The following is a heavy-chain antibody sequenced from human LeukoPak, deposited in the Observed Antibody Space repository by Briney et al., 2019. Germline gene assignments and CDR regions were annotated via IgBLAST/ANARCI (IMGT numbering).Heavy chain of an antibody. CDR2: IYYSGST. Sequence: SETLSLTCTVSGGSISSSSYYWGWLRQPPGKGLEWIGSIYYSGSTYYNPSLKSRVTISVDTSKNQFSLKLTSVTAADTAVYYCAKTTGGSPNRAFDIWGQGTLVTISS. CDR3: AKTTGGSPNRAFDI. J-gene: IGHJ3*02. CDR1: GGSISSSSYY. V-gene: IGHV4-39*07. D-gene: IGHD2-15*01.